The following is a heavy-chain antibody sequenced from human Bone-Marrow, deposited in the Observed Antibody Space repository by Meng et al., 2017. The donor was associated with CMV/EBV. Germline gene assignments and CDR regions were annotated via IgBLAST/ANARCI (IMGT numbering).Heavy chain of an antibody. Sequence: SETLSLTCTVSGGSISSYYWSWIRQPPGKGLEWIGYIYYSGSTNYNPSLKSRVTISVDTSKNQFSLKLSSVTAADTAVYYCARDSPDGGNSYFDYWGQGTTVTGYS. J-gene: IGHJ4*02. CDR1: GGSISSYY. CDR2: IYYSGST. V-gene: IGHV4-59*01. CDR3: ARDSPDGGNSYFDY. D-gene: IGHD4-23*01.